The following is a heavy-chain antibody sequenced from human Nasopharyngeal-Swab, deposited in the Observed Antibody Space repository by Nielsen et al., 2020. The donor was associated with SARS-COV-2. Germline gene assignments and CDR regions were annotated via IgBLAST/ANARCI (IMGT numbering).Heavy chain of an antibody. D-gene: IGHD6-13*01. V-gene: IGHV4-31*03. Sequence: SETLSLTCTVSGGSISSGGYYWSWIRQHPGKGLEWIGYIYYSGSTYYNPSLKSRVTISVDTSKNQFSLKLSSVTAADTAVYYCARDWGIAAAGPGYYYYYGMDVWGQGTTVTVSS. CDR3: ARDWGIAAAGPGYYYYYGMDV. J-gene: IGHJ6*02. CDR1: GGSISSGGYY. CDR2: IYYSGST.